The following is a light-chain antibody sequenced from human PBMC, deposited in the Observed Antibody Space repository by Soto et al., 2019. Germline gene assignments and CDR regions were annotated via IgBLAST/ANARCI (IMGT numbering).Light chain of an antibody. J-gene: IGLJ1*01. Sequence: QSVLTQPSSVSGSPGQSITISCTGTISDVGNYNFVSWYQQHPGKAPKLMIYAVSNRPSGVSIRFSGSKSGNTASLTISGLQAEDEADYYCSSYSSTSTYVFGAGTKVTVL. CDR1: ISDVGNYNF. V-gene: IGLV2-14*01. CDR3: SSYSSTSTYV. CDR2: AVS.